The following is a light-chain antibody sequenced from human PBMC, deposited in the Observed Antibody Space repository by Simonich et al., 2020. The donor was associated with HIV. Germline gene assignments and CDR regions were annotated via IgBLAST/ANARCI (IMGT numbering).Light chain of an antibody. Sequence: DIVMTQSPLSLPVTPGEPASISYRSSQSLLHSNGYNYLDWYLQKPGQSPQLLIYLNSNRASGVPDRFSGSGSGTDFTLKISRVEAEDVGVYYCMQALQTPFTFGPGTKLEIK. V-gene: IGKV2-28*01. CDR2: LNS. J-gene: IGKJ3*01. CDR1: QSLLHSNGYNY. CDR3: MQALQTPFT.